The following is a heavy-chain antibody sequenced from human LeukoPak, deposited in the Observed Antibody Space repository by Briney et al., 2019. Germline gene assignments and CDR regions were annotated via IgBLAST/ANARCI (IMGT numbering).Heavy chain of an antibody. CDR2: INHSGST. Sequence: SETLSLTCAVYGGSFSGYYWSWIRQPPGKGLEWIGEINHSGSTNYNPSLKSRVTISVDTSKNQFSLKLSSVTAADTAVYYCARRLLAAAGTDWRYFDYWGQGTLVTVSS. CDR3: ARRLLAAAGTDWRYFDY. V-gene: IGHV4-34*01. J-gene: IGHJ4*02. CDR1: GGSFSGYY. D-gene: IGHD6-13*01.